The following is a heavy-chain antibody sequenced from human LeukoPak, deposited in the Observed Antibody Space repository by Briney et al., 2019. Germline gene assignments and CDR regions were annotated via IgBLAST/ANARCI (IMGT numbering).Heavy chain of an antibody. J-gene: IGHJ4*02. CDR3: ARGGSGGLLFDY. CDR2: IIPILGIA. Sequence: SVKVSCKASGYTFTSYAISWVRQAPGRGLEWMGRIIPILGIANYAQKFQGRVTIIADKSTSTAYMELSSLRSEDTAVYYCARGGSGGLLFDYWGQGTLVTVSS. D-gene: IGHD2-15*01. CDR1: GYTFTSYA. V-gene: IGHV1-69*04.